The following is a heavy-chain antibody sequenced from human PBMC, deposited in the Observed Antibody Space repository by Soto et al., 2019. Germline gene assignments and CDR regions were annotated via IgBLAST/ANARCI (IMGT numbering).Heavy chain of an antibody. V-gene: IGHV3-64D*06. CDR2: ISSNGVST. D-gene: IGHD3-3*01. CDR3: VKDRFVNY. CDR1: GLSFNDYA. J-gene: IGHJ4*02. Sequence: PXGSLRLSCSASGLSFNDYAMHWVRQAAGKGLKYVSSISSNGVSTYYADSVKGRFTISRDNSKNTLYLQMNSLRVEDTAVYYCVKDRFVNYWGQGALVTVSS.